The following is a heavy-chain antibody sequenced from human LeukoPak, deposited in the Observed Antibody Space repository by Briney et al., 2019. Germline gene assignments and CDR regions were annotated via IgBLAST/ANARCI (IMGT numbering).Heavy chain of an antibody. CDR1: GFTFSSYG. J-gene: IGHJ6*03. V-gene: IGHV3-30*02. Sequence: PGGSLRLYCAASGFTFSSYGMHWVRQAPGKGLVWVAFIRYDGSNRYYAASVKGRFTISRDNAKNSLYLQMNSLRAEDTAVYYCARTSYYYMDVWGKGTTVTVSS. D-gene: IGHD1-7*01. CDR2: IRYDGSNR. CDR3: ARTSYYYMDV.